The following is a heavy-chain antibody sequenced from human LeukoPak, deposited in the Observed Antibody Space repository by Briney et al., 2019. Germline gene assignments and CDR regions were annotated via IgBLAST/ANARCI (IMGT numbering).Heavy chain of an antibody. D-gene: IGHD3-10*01. CDR2: ISGSGGST. Sequence: RPGGSLRLSCAASGFTFTRYWMSWVRQAPGKGLEWVSAISGSGGSTYYADSVKGRFTISRDNSKNTLYLQMNSLRAEDTAVYYCAKATSGFGELFGHWGQGTLVTVSS. CDR3: AKATSGFGELFGH. CDR1: GFTFTRYW. J-gene: IGHJ5*02. V-gene: IGHV3-23*01.